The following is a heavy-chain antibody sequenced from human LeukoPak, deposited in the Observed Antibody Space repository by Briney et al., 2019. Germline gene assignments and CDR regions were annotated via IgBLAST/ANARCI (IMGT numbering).Heavy chain of an antibody. CDR3: ARVAFSKYHYYMDV. CDR1: GYSFRTFG. CDR2: LSAHIDDT. Sequence: GASVKVSCKASGYSFRTFGITWVRQAPGQGLEWMGWLSAHIDDTRYSQKFQGRVTVTIDTSTTTAYMELRNLRSDDTAVYFCARVAFSKYHYYMDVWGKGTTVPVSS. V-gene: IGHV1-18*01. D-gene: IGHD4-11*01. J-gene: IGHJ6*03.